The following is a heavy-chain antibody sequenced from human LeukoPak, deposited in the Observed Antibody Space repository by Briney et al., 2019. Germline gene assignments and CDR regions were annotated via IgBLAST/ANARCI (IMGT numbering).Heavy chain of an antibody. V-gene: IGHV3-66*04. CDR3: ARLAYCGGDCYKNGWFDP. J-gene: IGHJ5*02. D-gene: IGHD2-21*02. CDR2: IYSGGST. Sequence: GGSLRLSCAASGFTVSSDYMSWVRQAPGKGLEWVSDIYSGGSTYYADSVKGGFTISRDNSKNTLYLQMNSLRAEDTAVYYCARLAYCGGDCYKNGWFDPWGQGTLVTVSS. CDR1: GFTVSSDY.